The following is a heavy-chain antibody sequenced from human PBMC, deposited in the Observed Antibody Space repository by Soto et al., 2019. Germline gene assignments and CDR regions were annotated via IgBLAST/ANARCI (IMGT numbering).Heavy chain of an antibody. Sequence: QVQLVQSAADVKKPGASVKVSCQASGYNFTKYSIYWVRQAPGQRLEWMGWINGGKDNARYSQKFQGRVTITQSSSASTVFMELSGLRSEDTAVYYCARVGYFDSDGFPRPCDYWGQGTLVTVSS. V-gene: IGHV1-3*01. J-gene: IGHJ4*02. D-gene: IGHD3-22*01. CDR1: GYNFTKYS. CDR2: INGGKDNA. CDR3: ARVGYFDSDGFPRPCDY.